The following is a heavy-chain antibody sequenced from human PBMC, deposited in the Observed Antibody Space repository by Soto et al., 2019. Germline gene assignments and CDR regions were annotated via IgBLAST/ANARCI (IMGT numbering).Heavy chain of an antibody. J-gene: IGHJ4*02. CDR3: ASPLNRHGGYLGY. D-gene: IGHD5-12*01. CDR2: IYYSGST. Sequence: SETLSLTCTVSGGSISSHYWSWIRQPPGKGLEWIGYIYYSGSTNYNPSLKSRVTISVDTSKNQFSLKLSSVTAADTAVYYCASPLNRHGGYLGYWGQGTLVTVSS. CDR1: GGSISSHY. V-gene: IGHV4-59*11.